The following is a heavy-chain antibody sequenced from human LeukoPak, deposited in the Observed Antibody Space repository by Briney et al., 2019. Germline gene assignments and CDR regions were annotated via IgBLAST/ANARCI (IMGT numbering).Heavy chain of an antibody. CDR1: GGTFSSYA. CDR3: ATPTYYYDSSGYYTNWFDP. CDR2: IIPIFGTV. J-gene: IGHJ5*02. V-gene: IGHV1-69*05. D-gene: IGHD3-22*01. Sequence: GSSVKVSCKASGGTFSSYAISWVRQAPGQGLEWMGGIIPIFGTVNYAQKFQGRVTITTDESTSTAYMELSSLRSEDTAVYYCATPTYYYDSSGYYTNWFDPWGQGTLVTVSS.